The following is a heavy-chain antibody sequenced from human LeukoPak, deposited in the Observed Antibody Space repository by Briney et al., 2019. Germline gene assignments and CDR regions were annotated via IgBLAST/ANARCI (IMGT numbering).Heavy chain of an antibody. Sequence: GGSLGLSCAASGFTFSSYWMSWVRQAPGKGLEWVANIKQDGSEKYYVDSVKGRFTISRDNAKNSLYLQMNSLRAEDTAVYYCATQGEHSYDSNRSGYFQHWGQGTLVTVSS. CDR3: ATQGEHSYDSNRSGYFQH. V-gene: IGHV3-7*01. D-gene: IGHD3-22*01. J-gene: IGHJ1*01. CDR2: IKQDGSEK. CDR1: GFTFSSYW.